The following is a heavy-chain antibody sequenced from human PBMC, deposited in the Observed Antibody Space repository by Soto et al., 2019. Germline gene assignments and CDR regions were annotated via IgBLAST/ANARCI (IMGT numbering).Heavy chain of an antibody. CDR2: ISGSGGST. J-gene: IGHJ5*02. CDR1: GFTFSSYA. D-gene: IGHD3-3*01. CDR3: AKAVDDFWSGYYKNWFDP. V-gene: IGHV3-23*01. Sequence: GGSLRLSCAASGFTFSSYAMSWVRQAPGKGLEWVSAISGSGGSTYYADSVKGRFTISRDNSKNTLYLQMNSLRAEDTAVYYCAKAVDDFWSGYYKNWFDPWGQGTLVTVSS.